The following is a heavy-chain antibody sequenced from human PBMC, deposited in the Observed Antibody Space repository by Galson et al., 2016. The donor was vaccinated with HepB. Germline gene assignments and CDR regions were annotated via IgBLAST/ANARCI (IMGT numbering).Heavy chain of an antibody. D-gene: IGHD3-22*01. Sequence: SLRLSCAASGFTFSSYAMSWVRQAPGKGLEWVSGISGSGDITDNADSVKGRFTISRDNFKDTLYLQMNSLRAEDTAVYYCAKALSNVVTMIVMVITDDALDIWGQGTMVTVSS. CDR2: ISGSGDIT. V-gene: IGHV3-23*01. CDR1: GFTFSSYA. CDR3: AKALSNVVTMIVMVITDDALDI. J-gene: IGHJ3*02.